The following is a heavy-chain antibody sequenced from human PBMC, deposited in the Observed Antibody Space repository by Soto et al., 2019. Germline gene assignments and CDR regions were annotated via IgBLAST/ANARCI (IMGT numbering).Heavy chain of an antibody. CDR2: INPNSGGT. D-gene: IGHD2-15*01. CDR3: ARSSANVVVVAATLGPEYFQH. J-gene: IGHJ1*01. CDR1: GYTFTGYY. V-gene: IGHV1-2*04. Sequence: ASVKVSCKASGYTFTGYYMHWVRQAPGQGLEWMGWINPNSGGTNYAQKFQGWVTMTRDTSISTAYMELSRLRSDDTAVYYCARSSANVVVVAATLGPEYFQHWGQGTLVTVSS.